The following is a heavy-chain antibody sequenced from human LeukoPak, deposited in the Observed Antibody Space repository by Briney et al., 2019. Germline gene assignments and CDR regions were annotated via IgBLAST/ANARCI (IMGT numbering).Heavy chain of an antibody. CDR2: IYYSGST. D-gene: IGHD6-19*01. V-gene: IGHV4-39*07. Sequence: NPSETLSLTCTVSGGSISSSSYYWGWIRQPPGKGLEWIGSIYYSGSTYYNPSLKSRVTISVDTSKNQFSLKLSSVTAADTAVYYCARGGVSGNKQWLVQGYWGQGTLVTVSS. J-gene: IGHJ4*02. CDR1: GGSISSSSYY. CDR3: ARGGVSGNKQWLVQGY.